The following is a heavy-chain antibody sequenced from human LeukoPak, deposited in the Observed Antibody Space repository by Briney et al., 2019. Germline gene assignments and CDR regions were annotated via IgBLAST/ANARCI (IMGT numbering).Heavy chain of an antibody. Sequence: SETLSLTCTVSGGSISSYYWSWIRQPPGKGLEWIGYVYYSGSTNYNPPLKSRVTISVDTSKNQFSLKLSSVTAADTAVYYCARGLMLSSSRSGAFDIWGQGTMVTVSS. V-gene: IGHV4-59*01. CDR1: GGSISSYY. D-gene: IGHD6-6*01. CDR2: VYYSGST. J-gene: IGHJ3*02. CDR3: ARGLMLSSSRSGAFDI.